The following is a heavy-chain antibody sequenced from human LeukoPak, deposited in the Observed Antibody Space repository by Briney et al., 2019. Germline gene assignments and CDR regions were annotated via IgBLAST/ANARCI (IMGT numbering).Heavy chain of an antibody. CDR3: EKGQGSDYLPTFDS. J-gene: IGHJ4*02. D-gene: IGHD4-11*01. CDR2: ITGSGGST. Sequence: GGSLRLSCAASGFTFSSYAMNWVRQAPGKRLEWVSGITGSGGSTYYADYVQGRFTISRDNSKNTLYLQMKSLRAKDTGVYYCEKGQGSDYLPTFDSWGQGTLVNVPS. CDR1: GFTFSSYA. V-gene: IGHV3-23*01.